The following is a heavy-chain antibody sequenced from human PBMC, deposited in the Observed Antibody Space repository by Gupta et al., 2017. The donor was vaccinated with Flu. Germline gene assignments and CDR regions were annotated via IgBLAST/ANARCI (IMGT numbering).Heavy chain of an antibody. CDR2: IDSRGNFI. J-gene: IGHJ6*02. CDR1: GFTFSSYE. CDR3: ARRYYDFWSPQTGMDV. V-gene: IGHV3-48*03. Sequence: EVQLVESGGGFVQPGGSLRLSCAASGFTFSSYEMIWVRQAPGKGLEWVSYIDSRGNFIYYADSLKGRFTISRDNAKNSLYLQMNSLRAEDTAVYYCARRYYDFWSPQTGMDVWGQGTTVTVSS. D-gene: IGHD3-3*01.